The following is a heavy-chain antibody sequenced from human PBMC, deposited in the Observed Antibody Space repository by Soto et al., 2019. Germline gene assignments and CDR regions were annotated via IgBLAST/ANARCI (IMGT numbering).Heavy chain of an antibody. CDR2: IYYSGSI. V-gene: IGHV4-61*01. D-gene: IGHD5-18*01. CDR1: GGSVSSGTFY. CDR3: ARVRGYSYGYDPKYYFDD. Sequence: SGTLSLTCPVSGGSVSSGTFYWSWIRQPPGQGLEWIGYIYYSGSINYNPSLASRVTISVDTSKSPFSLKLTSVTAADTAVYYCARVRGYSYGYDPKYYFDDWGQGTLVTVS. J-gene: IGHJ4*02.